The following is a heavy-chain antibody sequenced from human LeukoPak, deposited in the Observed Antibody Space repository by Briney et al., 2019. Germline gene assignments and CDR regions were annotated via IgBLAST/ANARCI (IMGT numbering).Heavy chain of an antibody. CDR1: GPSTSNTLYY. Sequence: PSETLSLTCSVSGPSTSNTLYYWAWVRQPPGKGLDWIGSTHYSGSTYYNPSLLSRVTISTDTSKNEFSLKLSSVTAADTAVYHCAREMYDSGGYRVSYFDYWGQGSLVTVSS. CDR3: AREMYDSGGYRVSYFDY. D-gene: IGHD3-22*01. J-gene: IGHJ4*02. CDR2: THYSGST. V-gene: IGHV4-39*07.